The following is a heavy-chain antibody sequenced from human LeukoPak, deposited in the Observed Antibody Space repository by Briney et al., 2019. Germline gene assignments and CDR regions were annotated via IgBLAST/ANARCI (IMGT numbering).Heavy chain of an antibody. CDR2: IYYSGST. CDR1: GGSISSYY. V-gene: IGHV4-59*01. J-gene: IGHJ3*02. CDR3: ARDGYCSSTSCYRHRGAFDI. D-gene: IGHD2-2*03. Sequence: SETLSLTCTVSGGSISSYYWSWIRQPPGKGLEWIGYIYYSGSTNYNPSLKSRVTISVDTSKNQFSLKLSSVTAADTAVYYYARDGYCSSTSCYRHRGAFDIWGQGTMVTVSS.